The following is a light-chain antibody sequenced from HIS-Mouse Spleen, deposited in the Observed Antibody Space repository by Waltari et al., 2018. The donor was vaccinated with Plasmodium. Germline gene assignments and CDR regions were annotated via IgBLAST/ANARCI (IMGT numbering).Light chain of an antibody. CDR3: QQIYSTPQLT. CDR1: QSISSY. CDR2: AAS. Sequence: DIQMIKSPSSLSASVGDRVTITCRASQSISSYLNWYQQKPGKATKLLIYAASSLQSEVPSRFSGSGSETDVTLTISSLQPDDFATYYCQQIYSTPQLTFGGGTKVEIK. J-gene: IGKJ4*01. V-gene: IGKV1-39*01.